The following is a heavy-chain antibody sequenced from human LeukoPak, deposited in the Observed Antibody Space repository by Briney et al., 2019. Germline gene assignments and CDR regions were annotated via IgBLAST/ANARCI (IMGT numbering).Heavy chain of an antibody. V-gene: IGHV3-23*01. CDR2: ISGSGGST. Sequence: GGSLRLSCAASGFTFSNAWMSWVRQAPGKGLEWVSAISGSGGSTYYADSVKGQFTISRDNSKNTLYLQMNSLRAEDTAVYYCAKDLLYDSSGYDVYYYGMDVWGQGTTVTVSS. J-gene: IGHJ6*02. CDR1: GFTFSNAW. CDR3: AKDLLYDSSGYDVYYYGMDV. D-gene: IGHD3-22*01.